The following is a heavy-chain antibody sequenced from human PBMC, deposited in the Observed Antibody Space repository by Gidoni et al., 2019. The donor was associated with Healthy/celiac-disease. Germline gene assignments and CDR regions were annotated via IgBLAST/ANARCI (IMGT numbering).Heavy chain of an antibody. CDR3: ARGGYYYDPSCGY. Sequence: QVQLQQWGAGLLKPSATLSLTCAVYGGSFSGYYWSWIRQPPGKGLEWIGEINHSGSTNYNPSLKSRVTISVDTSKNQFSLKLSSVTAADTAVYYCARGGYYYDPSCGYWGQGTLVTVSS. V-gene: IGHV4-34*01. CDR1: GGSFSGYY. D-gene: IGHD3-22*01. CDR2: INHSGST. J-gene: IGHJ4*02.